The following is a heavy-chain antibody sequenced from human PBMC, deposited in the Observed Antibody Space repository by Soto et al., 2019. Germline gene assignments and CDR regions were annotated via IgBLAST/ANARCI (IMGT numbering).Heavy chain of an antibody. V-gene: IGHV4-34*01. J-gene: IGHJ1*01. D-gene: IGHD3-22*01. Sequence: SETLSLTCAVYGGSFSGYYWSWIRQPPGKGLEWIGEINHSGSANYNPSLKSRFTISVDTSKNQFSLKLSSVTAADTAVYYCARGVAMKLVFHRDASHQYLLASCGQGTLVTVSS. CDR3: ARGVAMKLVFHRDASHQYLLAS. CDR2: INHSGSA. CDR1: GGSFSGYY.